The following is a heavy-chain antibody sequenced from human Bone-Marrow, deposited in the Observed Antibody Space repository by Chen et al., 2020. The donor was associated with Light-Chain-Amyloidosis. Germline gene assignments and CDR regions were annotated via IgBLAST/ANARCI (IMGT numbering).Heavy chain of an antibody. V-gene: IGHV3-43*02. Sequence: EVQLVESGGGVVQPGGSLRLSCAASGFTFDDYAMHWVRQAPGQGLGWVSLISGDGGSTYYADSVKGRFTISRDNSKNSLYLQMNSLRTEDTALYYCAKDIFATYDPWGQGTLVTVSS. CDR3: AKDIFATYDP. CDR1: GFTFDDYA. CDR2: ISGDGGST. D-gene: IGHD1-26*01. J-gene: IGHJ5*02.